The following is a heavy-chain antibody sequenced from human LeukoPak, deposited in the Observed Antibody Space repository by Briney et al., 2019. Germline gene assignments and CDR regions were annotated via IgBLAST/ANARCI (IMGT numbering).Heavy chain of an antibody. CDR1: GFDLSTYE. CDR3: ARGDPHADL. CDR2: ITISGHTK. V-gene: IGHV3-48*03. Sequence: GGSLRLSCAASGFDLSTYEMNWVRQAPGKGLEWIADITISGHTKNYADSVKGRFTISRDNARTSLYLQMNSLRVEDTGVYYCARGDPHADLWGQGSLVTVSS. J-gene: IGHJ5*02.